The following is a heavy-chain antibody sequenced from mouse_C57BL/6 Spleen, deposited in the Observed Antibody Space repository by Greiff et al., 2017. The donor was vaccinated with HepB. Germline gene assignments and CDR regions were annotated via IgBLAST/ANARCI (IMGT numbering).Heavy chain of an antibody. CDR3: ARNGGYAMDY. CDR1: GFTFSSYG. CDR2: ISSGGSYT. V-gene: IGHV5-6*01. J-gene: IGHJ4*01. Sequence: EVMLVESGGDLVKPGGSLKLSCAASGFTFSSYGMSWVRQTPDKRLEWVATISSGGSYTYYPDSVKGRFTISRDNAKNTLYLQMSRLKSEDTAMYYCARNGGYAMDYWGQGTSVTVSS.